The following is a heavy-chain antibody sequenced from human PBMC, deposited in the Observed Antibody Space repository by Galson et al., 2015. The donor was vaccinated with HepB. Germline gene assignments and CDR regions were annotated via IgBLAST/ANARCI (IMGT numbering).Heavy chain of an antibody. CDR3: ARGYLEHCTNGVCYSYFDY. CDR1: GGSFSGYY. D-gene: IGHD2-8*01. V-gene: IGHV4-34*01. CDR2: INHSGST. J-gene: IGHJ4*02. Sequence: ETLSLTCAVYGGSFSGYYWSWIRQPPGKGLEWIGEINHSGSTNYNPSLKSRVTISVDTSKNQFSLKLGSVTAADTAVYYCARGYLEHCTNGVCYSYFDYWGQGTLVTVSS.